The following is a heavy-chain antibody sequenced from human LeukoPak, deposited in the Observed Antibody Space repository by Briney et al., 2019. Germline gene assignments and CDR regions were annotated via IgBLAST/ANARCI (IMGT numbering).Heavy chain of an antibody. CDR3: ARSPRGHSGSYSAVDWYFDL. CDR1: GGSISSSSYY. D-gene: IGHD1-26*01. V-gene: IGHV4-30-2*01. J-gene: IGHJ2*01. CDR2: IYHSGST. Sequence: SENLSLTCTVSGGSISSSSYYWGWIRQPPGKGLEWIGYIYHSGSTYYNPSLKSRVTISVDRSKNQFSLKLSSVTAADTAVYYCARSPRGHSGSYSAVDWYFDLWGRGTLVTVSS.